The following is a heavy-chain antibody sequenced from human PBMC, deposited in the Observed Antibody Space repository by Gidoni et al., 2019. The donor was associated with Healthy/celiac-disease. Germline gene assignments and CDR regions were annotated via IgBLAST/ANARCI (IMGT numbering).Heavy chain of an antibody. CDR2: ISWNSGSI. J-gene: IGHJ4*02. D-gene: IGHD3-3*01. CDR1: GFTFDDYA. CDR3: AKDMGGEIFGPDY. V-gene: IGHV3-9*01. Sequence: EVQLVESGGGLVQPGRSLRLSCAASGFTFDDYAMHWVRQAPGKGLEWVSGISWNSGSIGYADSVKGRFTISRDNAKNSLYLQMNSLRAEDTALYYCAKDMGGEIFGPDYWGQGTLVTVSS.